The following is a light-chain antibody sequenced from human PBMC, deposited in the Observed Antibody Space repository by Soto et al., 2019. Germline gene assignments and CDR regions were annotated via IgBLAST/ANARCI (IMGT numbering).Light chain of an antibody. CDR1: QSVSGDY. CDR2: GAS. J-gene: IGKJ4*01. V-gene: IGKV3-20*01. CDR3: QHYGD. Sequence: EILLTQSPGTPFLSSGEKATLSFRASQSVSGDYISWYQQKPGQAPRLLIYGASIRTTGIPDRFCGSGSGTDFTLTITRLEPEDFAVYYCQHYGDFGGGTKVDIK.